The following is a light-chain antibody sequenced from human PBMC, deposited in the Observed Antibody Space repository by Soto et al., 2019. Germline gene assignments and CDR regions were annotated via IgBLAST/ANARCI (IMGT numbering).Light chain of an antibody. J-gene: IGKJ5*01. Sequence: EIVLTQSPGTLSLSPGERATLSCRASQSVSGNYFAWYQQKPGQAPRLLIYGAYRRATGIPDRFSGSGSGTDLTLTISRLEPEDFAMYFCQQYGSSPITFGQGTRLEIK. CDR1: QSVSGNY. CDR3: QQYGSSPIT. CDR2: GAY. V-gene: IGKV3-20*01.